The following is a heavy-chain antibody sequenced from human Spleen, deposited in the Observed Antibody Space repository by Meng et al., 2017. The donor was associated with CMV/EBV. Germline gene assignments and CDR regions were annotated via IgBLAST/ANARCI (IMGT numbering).Heavy chain of an antibody. CDR1: GASITTTKW. J-gene: IGHJ5*02. V-gene: IGHV4-4*02. D-gene: IGHD3-16*01. Sequence: SGASITTTKWLTWGRQPPGKGLEWVGEIDHSGNSNSNPSLESRLTLSLDMSKNHLSLRMTSVTAEDTAIYYCARVREHTSLGNYWFDPWGQGTLVTVSS. CDR3: ARVREHTSLGNYWFDP. CDR2: IDHSGNS.